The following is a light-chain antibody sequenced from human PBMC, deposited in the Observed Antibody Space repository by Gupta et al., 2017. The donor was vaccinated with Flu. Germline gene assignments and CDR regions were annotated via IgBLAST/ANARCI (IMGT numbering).Light chain of an antibody. CDR1: QSISSW. CDR3: QQDNSYPWT. V-gene: IGKV1-5*03. Sequence: PSTLSASVGDRGTLTCRASQSISSWLAWYQQKPGKAPKLLIYKASSVESGVPSRFSGSGSGTEFTLTISSLQPDDFATYYCQQDNSYPWTFGQGTKVEIK. CDR2: KAS. J-gene: IGKJ1*01.